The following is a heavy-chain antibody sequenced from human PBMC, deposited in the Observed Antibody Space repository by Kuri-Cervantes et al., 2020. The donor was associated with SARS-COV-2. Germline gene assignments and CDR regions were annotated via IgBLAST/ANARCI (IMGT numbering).Heavy chain of an antibody. CDR2: VYKSGST. Sequence: ESLKISCIVSGASISNHYWTWIRQPPGKGLEWIGDVYKSGSTKYNPSLKTRVTISVDTSKNQFSLRLSSVTAADTAIYFCAKYGTDDYLSTYFGRGSWFDPWGQGTLVTVSS. V-gene: IGHV4-59*11. J-gene: IGHJ5*02. CDR3: AKYGTDDYLSTYFGRGSWFDP. CDR1: GASISNHY. D-gene: IGHD3-3*01.